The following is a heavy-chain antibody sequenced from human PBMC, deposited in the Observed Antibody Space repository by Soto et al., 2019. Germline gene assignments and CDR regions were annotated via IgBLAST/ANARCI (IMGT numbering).Heavy chain of an antibody. J-gene: IGHJ6*02. CDR1: GASITRGGYY. V-gene: IGHV4-31*11. Sequence: TLSLTCAVSGASITRGGYYWTWVRQLPGRGLEWLGYTYYTGNTNYNPSLKSRLAISVDTSKNQFSLRLSSVTAADTALYYCVRDTTRIRGMDVWGPGTTVTVSS. D-gene: IGHD1-26*01. CDR2: TYYTGNT. CDR3: VRDTTRIRGMDV.